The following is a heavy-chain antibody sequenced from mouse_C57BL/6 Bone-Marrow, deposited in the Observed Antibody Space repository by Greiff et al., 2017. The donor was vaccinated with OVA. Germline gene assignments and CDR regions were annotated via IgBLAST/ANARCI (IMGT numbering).Heavy chain of an antibody. CDR2: IHPNSGST. D-gene: IGHD1-1*01. Sequence: QVQLQQPGAELVKPGASVKLSCKASGYTFTSYWMHWVKQRPGQGLEWIGMIHPNSGSTNYNEKFKSKAILTVDKSSSTAYMQLSSLTSEDSAVYYCARRYYGSSSLYFDYWGQGTTLTVSS. CDR1: GYTFTSYW. J-gene: IGHJ2*01. V-gene: IGHV1-64*01. CDR3: ARRYYGSSSLYFDY.